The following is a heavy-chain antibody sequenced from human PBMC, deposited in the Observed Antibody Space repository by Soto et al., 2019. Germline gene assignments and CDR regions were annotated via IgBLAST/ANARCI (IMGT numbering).Heavy chain of an antibody. CDR2: INHSGST. J-gene: IGHJ6*03. D-gene: IGHD6-6*01. V-gene: IGHV4-34*01. CDR3: ARGFEGFGRQYSSSSIGHYYYYMDV. CDR1: GGSFSGYY. Sequence: SETLSLTCAVYGGSFSGYYWSWIRQPPGKGLEWIGEINHSGSTNYNPSLKSRVTISVDTSKNQFSLKLSSVTAADTAVYYCARGFEGFGRQYSSSSIGHYYYYMDVWGKGTTVTVSS.